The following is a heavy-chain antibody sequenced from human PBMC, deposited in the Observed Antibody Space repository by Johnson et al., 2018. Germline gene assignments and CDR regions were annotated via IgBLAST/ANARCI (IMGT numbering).Heavy chain of an antibody. CDR1: GFTFSSYG. V-gene: IGHV3-30*03. D-gene: IGHD3-22*01. CDR2: ISYDGGNK. CDR3: SRPESANYYDCGEYFQH. Sequence: QVQLVQSGGGVVQPGRSLRLSCAASGFTFSSYGMHWVRQAPGKGLAWVAVISYDGGNKYYADSVKGRFTISRDNSKKPLYLQINSLRAEDTDVYNCSRPESANYYDCGEYFQHWGQGTLVTVSS. J-gene: IGHJ1*01.